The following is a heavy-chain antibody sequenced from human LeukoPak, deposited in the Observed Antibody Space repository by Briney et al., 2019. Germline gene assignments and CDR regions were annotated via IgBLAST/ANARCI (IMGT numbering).Heavy chain of an antibody. V-gene: IGHV3-21*01. Sequence: PGGSLRLSCAASGFTFSSYSMNWVRQAPGKGLEWVSSISSSSYIYYADSVKGRFTISRDNAKNSLYLQMNSLRAEDTAVYYCAREGWGYGSGSYYYYMDVWGKGTTVTVSS. CDR2: ISSSSYI. D-gene: IGHD3-10*01. CDR3: AREGWGYGSGSYYYYMDV. J-gene: IGHJ6*03. CDR1: GFTFSSYS.